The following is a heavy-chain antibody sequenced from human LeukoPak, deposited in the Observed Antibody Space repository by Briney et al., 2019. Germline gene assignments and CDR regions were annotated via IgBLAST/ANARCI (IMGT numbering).Heavy chain of an antibody. D-gene: IGHD2-21*01. CDR1: GGTFSSYA. Sequence: SVKVSCKASGGTFSSYAISWVRQAPGQGLEWMGGIIPIFGAANYAQKFQGRVTITADESTSTAYMELSSLRSEDTAVYYCARDRPLVFLATGYYYGMDVWGQGTTVTVSS. V-gene: IGHV1-69*13. CDR3: ARDRPLVFLATGYYYGMDV. CDR2: IIPIFGAA. J-gene: IGHJ6*02.